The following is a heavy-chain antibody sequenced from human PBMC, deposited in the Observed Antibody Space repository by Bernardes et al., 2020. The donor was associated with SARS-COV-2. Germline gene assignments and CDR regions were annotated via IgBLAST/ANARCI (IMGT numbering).Heavy chain of an antibody. Sequence: SETLSLTCTVSGGSISSYYWSWIRQPPGKGLEWIGYIYYSGSTNYNPSLKSRVTISVDTSKNQFSLKLSSVTAADTAVYYCARDRYYDFWSGYDYYYYGMDVWGQGTTVTVSS. CDR2: IYYSGST. J-gene: IGHJ6*02. V-gene: IGHV4-59*01. CDR1: GGSISSYY. D-gene: IGHD3-3*01. CDR3: ARDRYYDFWSGYDYYYYGMDV.